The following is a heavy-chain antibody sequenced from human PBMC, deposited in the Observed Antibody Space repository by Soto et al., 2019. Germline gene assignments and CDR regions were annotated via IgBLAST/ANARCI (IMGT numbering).Heavy chain of an antibody. CDR1: GGSINNDDFY. V-gene: IGHV4-30-4*01. J-gene: IGHJ5*02. D-gene: IGHD3-22*01. CDR3: ARMSYYYDKWYFDL. CDR2: VYYSGSS. Sequence: PSETLSLTCSVSGGSINNDDFYWSWLRQTPGKGLQWIGYVYYSGSSDCIPSLKSRLSMSIDKSKNQFTLKLSSVTAADTAIYYCARMSYYYDKWYFDLWGQGTLVTVSS.